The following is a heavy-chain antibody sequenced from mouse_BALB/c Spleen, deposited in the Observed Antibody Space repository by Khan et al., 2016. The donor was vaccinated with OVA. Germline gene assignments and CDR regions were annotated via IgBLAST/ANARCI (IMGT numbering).Heavy chain of an antibody. CDR2: IYPGSGNI. Sequence: QMYLQQTGAVLSRPGASVNLSCKPSRYTLTDYNISWVKHRTGQGLEWIAEIYPGSGNIYYNEKFKGKATLTADKSSSTASMQLSSLTSEDYAVYFCERREGYDFDYWGQGTTLTVSS. D-gene: IGHD3-1*01. CDR3: ERREGYDFDY. V-gene: IGHV1-81*01. J-gene: IGHJ2*01. CDR1: RYTLTDYN.